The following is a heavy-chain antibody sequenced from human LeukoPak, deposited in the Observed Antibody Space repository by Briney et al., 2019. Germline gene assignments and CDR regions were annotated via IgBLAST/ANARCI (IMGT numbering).Heavy chain of an antibody. CDR1: GVSINYAGYY. D-gene: IGHD6-13*01. V-gene: IGHV4-30-2*01. CDR3: ARDTGIAAAGTIDY. Sequence: PSETLSLTCAVSGVSINYAGYYWAWIRQPPGKGLEWIGYIHHSGTADYNPSLSSRVSFSTDRPKNQFSLQLSSVTVADTAVYYCARDTGIAAAGTIDYWGQGTLVTVSS. CDR2: IHHSGTA. J-gene: IGHJ4*02.